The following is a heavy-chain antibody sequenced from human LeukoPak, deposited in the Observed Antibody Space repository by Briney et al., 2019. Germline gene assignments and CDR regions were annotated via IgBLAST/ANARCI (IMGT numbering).Heavy chain of an antibody. CDR1: GGTFSSYA. D-gene: IGHD6-6*01. V-gene: IGHV1-69*13. Sequence: SVKVSCKASGGTFSSYAISWVRQAPGQGLEWMGGIIPIFGTANYAQKFQGRVTITADESTSTAYMELSSLRSEDTAVYYCARLSSIAARGEWFDPWGQGILVTVSS. J-gene: IGHJ5*02. CDR3: ARLSSIAARGEWFDP. CDR2: IIPIFGTA.